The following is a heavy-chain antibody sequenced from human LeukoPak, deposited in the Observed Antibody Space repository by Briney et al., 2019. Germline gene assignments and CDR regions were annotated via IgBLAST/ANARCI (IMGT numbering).Heavy chain of an antibody. Sequence: GGSLRLSCVASGFPFGSYWMTWVRQAPGKGLEWVANIKQDGSKKSYVDSEKGRFTISRDNAKNSLYLQMNSLRAEDTAIYYCTRVGYIDEGIDYWGQGTLVTVSS. D-gene: IGHD5-24*01. CDR1: GFPFGSYW. CDR2: IKQDGSKK. V-gene: IGHV3-7*04. CDR3: TRVGYIDEGIDY. J-gene: IGHJ4*02.